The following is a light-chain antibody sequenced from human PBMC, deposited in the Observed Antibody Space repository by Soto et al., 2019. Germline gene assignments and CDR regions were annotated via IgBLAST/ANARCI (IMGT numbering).Light chain of an antibody. CDR3: QQVNTFPHT. J-gene: IGKJ2*01. V-gene: IGKV1-9*01. CDR1: QGIASH. CDR2: AGS. Sequence: GDRVPITCRASQGIASHLAWYQQTPGKAPKFLIYAGSTLESGVASRLSGSGFGTEFTLTISSLQPEDFATYYCQQVNTFPHTFGQGTKLEIK.